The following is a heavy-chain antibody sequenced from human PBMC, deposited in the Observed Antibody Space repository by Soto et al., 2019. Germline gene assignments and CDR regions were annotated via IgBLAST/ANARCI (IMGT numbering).Heavy chain of an antibody. Sequence: PGGSLRLSCAASGFTVSSNYMSWVRQAPGKGLEWVSVIYSGGSTYYADSVKGRFTISRDNAKNTVYLQMNSLRVEDTAVYYCAREGMGFSNWFDPRGQGTLVTVCS. V-gene: IGHV3-53*01. D-gene: IGHD2-8*01. CDR3: AREGMGFSNWFDP. J-gene: IGHJ5*02. CDR1: GFTVSSNY. CDR2: IYSGGST.